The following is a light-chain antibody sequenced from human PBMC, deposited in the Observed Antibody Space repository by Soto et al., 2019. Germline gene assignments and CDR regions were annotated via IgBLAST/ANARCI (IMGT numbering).Light chain of an antibody. V-gene: IGKV1-5*03. CDR2: EAS. Sequence: IQMTQSPSTLSASVGDRVTITCRASQSISSWLAWYQQKPGKAPNLVIYEASTLHGGVPSRFSGSASGTDFTLTISSLQPEDCATYHCLPYSDESLKIGQGTKVEIK. J-gene: IGKJ1*01. CDR3: LPYSDESLK. CDR1: QSISSW.